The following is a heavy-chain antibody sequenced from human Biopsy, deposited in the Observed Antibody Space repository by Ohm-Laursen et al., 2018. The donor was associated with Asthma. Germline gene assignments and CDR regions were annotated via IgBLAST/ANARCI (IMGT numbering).Heavy chain of an antibody. J-gene: IGHJ5*02. Sequence: GTLSLTCAVYGGSFSNYYWTWIRQPPGKGLEWIGEINHRGSTNYNPSLKSLVTLSVDTSKNQFSVKLRSVTAADTAVYYCARASVAAYSNWFDPWGQGTLVTVSS. V-gene: IGHV4-34*01. CDR1: GGSFSNYY. CDR2: INHRGST. CDR3: ARASVAAYSNWFDP. D-gene: IGHD6-19*01.